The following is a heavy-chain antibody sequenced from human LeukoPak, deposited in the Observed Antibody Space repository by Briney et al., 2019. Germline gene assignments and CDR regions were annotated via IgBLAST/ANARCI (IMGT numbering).Heavy chain of an antibody. CDR1: GFTFSSYG. CDR3: ARLREIPVFGVVTKSTSYFDY. V-gene: IGHV3-30*02. J-gene: IGHJ4*02. Sequence: GGSLRLSCAASGFTFSSYGMHWVRQAPGKGLEWVAFIRYDGSNKYYADSVKGRFTISGDNAKNTLYLQMNSLRAEDTAVYYCARLREIPVFGVVTKSTSYFDYWGQGTLVTVSS. D-gene: IGHD3-3*01. CDR2: IRYDGSNK.